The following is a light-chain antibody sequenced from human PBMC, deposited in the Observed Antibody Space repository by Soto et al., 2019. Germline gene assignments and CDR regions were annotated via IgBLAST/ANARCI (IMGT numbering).Light chain of an antibody. CDR2: GAS. CDR3: QQYNNRPRT. CDR1: QSISSN. Sequence: EIVMTQSPATLSVSPGEGATLSCRASQSISSNLAWFQQKPGQAPRLLIYGASTRATGIPARFSGSGSGTELTLTISSLQSEDFAVYYCQQYNNRPRTFGQGTKVEIK. J-gene: IGKJ1*01. V-gene: IGKV3-15*01.